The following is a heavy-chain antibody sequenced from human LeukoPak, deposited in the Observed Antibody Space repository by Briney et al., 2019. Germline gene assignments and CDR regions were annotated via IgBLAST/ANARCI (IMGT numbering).Heavy chain of an antibody. Sequence: GASVKVSCKASGYTFTGYYMHWVRQAPGQGLEWMGWINPNSGGTNYAQKFQGRVTMTRDTSISTAYMELSRLRSDDTAVYYCARDSYDFWSGYKYYYGMDVWGQGTTVTVSS. CDR2: INPNSGGT. V-gene: IGHV1-2*02. CDR1: GYTFTGYY. CDR3: ARDSYDFWSGYKYYYGMDV. D-gene: IGHD3-3*01. J-gene: IGHJ6*02.